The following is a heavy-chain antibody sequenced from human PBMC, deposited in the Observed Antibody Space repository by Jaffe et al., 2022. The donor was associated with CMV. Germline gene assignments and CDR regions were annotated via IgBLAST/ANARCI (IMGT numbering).Heavy chain of an antibody. CDR3: ARGVSELPHYYYYMDV. Sequence: EVQLVESGGGLVQPGGSLRLSCAASGFTFSSYWMSWVRQAPGKGLEWVANIKQDGSEKYYVDSVKGRFTISRDNAKNSLYLQMNSLRAEDTAVYYCARGVSELPHYYYYMDVWGKGTTVTVSS. J-gene: IGHJ6*03. CDR2: IKQDGSEK. CDR1: GFTFSSYW. D-gene: IGHD1-26*01. V-gene: IGHV3-7*03.